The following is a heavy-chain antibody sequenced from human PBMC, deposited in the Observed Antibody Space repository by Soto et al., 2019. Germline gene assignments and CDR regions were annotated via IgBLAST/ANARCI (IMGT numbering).Heavy chain of an antibody. J-gene: IGHJ5*02. Sequence: SETLSLTCAVSGGSISSYYWAWIRQPPGKGLEWIGYIYHRGSTYYNPSLKSRVTISVDRSKNQFSLKLSSVTAADTAVYYCARVPGPWGQGTLVTVSS. CDR2: IYHRGST. CDR1: GGSISSYY. V-gene: IGHV4-30-2*01. D-gene: IGHD7-27*01. CDR3: ARVPGP.